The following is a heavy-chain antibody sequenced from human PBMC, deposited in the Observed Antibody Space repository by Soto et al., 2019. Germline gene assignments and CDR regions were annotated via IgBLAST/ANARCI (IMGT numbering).Heavy chain of an antibody. J-gene: IGHJ6*02. CDR2: IYYSGST. CDR3: AAEPSIAAAGYDKYYYYGMDV. V-gene: IGHV4-61*01. CDR1: GGSVSSGSXY. Sequence: PSETLSLTCTVSGGSVSSGSXYWSWIRQPPGKGLEWIGYIYYSGSTNYNPSLKSRVTISVDTSKNQFSLKLSSVTAADTAVYYCAAEPSIAAAGYDKYYYYGMDVWGQGTTVTVSS. D-gene: IGHD6-13*01.